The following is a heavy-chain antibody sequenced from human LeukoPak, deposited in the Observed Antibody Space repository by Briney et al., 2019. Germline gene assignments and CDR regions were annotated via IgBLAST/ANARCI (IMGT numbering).Heavy chain of an antibody. CDR1: GGSISSSSYY. CDR2: IYYSGST. Sequence: PSETLSLTCTVSGGSISSSSYYWGWIRQPPGKGLEWSGSIYYSGSTYYNPSLKSRVTISVDTSKNQFSLKPSSVTAADTAVYYCAAMVRGVAATYYFDYWGQGTLVTVSS. CDR3: AAMVRGVAATYYFDY. V-gene: IGHV4-39*07. J-gene: IGHJ4*02. D-gene: IGHD3-10*01.